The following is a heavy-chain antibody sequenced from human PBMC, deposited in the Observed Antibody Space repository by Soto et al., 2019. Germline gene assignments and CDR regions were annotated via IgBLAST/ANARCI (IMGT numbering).Heavy chain of an antibody. V-gene: IGHV3-30*18. Sequence: QVQLVESGGGVVQPGRSLRLSCAASGFTFSSYGMHWVRQAPGKGLEWVAVISYDGSNKYYADSVKGRFTISRDNSKNTLYLQMNSLRAEDTAVYYCAKLGGGRLLDRRIVVVVAASDFDYWGQGTLVTVSS. J-gene: IGHJ4*02. D-gene: IGHD2-15*01. CDR3: AKLGGGRLLDRRIVVVVAASDFDY. CDR1: GFTFSSYG. CDR2: ISYDGSNK.